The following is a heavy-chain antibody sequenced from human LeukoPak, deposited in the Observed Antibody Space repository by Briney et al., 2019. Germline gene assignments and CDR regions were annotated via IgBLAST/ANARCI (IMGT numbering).Heavy chain of an antibody. CDR2: ISYDGHSK. J-gene: IGHJ6*02. CDR3: ARDSEVAALYYFYGRDV. V-gene: IGHV3-30*03. CDR1: GFTFSSYG. D-gene: IGHD6-19*01. Sequence: GGSLRLSCAASGFTFSSYGMHWVRQAPGKGLEWVAVISYDGHSKYHADSVTGRFTISRDNSKNTLSLQMNSLRVEDTAVYYCARDSEVAALYYFYGRDVWGQGTTVTVSS.